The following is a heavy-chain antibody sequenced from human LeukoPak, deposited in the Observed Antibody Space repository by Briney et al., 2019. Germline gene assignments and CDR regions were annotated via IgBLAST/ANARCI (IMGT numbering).Heavy chain of an antibody. CDR2: IRYDGSRK. CDR3: AKVSLNMVNDAFDI. CDR1: GFIFSSYG. V-gene: IGHV3-30*02. J-gene: IGHJ3*02. D-gene: IGHD4/OR15-4a*01. Sequence: GGSLRLSCAESGFIFSSYGMHWVRQAPDKRLEWVAFIRYDGSRKYYADSVKGRFTISRDNSKNTLYLQMNSLRAEDTAMYYCAKVSLNMVNDAFDIWGQGTMVSVSS.